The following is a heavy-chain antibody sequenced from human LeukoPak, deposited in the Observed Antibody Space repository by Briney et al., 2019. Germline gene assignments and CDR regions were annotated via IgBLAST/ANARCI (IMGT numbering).Heavy chain of an antibody. J-gene: IGHJ4*02. CDR1: GFTFSSYA. V-gene: IGHV3-23*01. Sequence: PGGSLRLSCAASGFTFSSYAMSWVRQAPGKGLEWVSAISGSGFTYYADSVKGRFTISRDNSKNTLYLQMNSLRAEDTAVYYCAKETYTVTTYYFDYWGQGTLVTVSS. CDR2: ISGSGFT. CDR3: AKETYTVTTYYFDY. D-gene: IGHD4-17*01.